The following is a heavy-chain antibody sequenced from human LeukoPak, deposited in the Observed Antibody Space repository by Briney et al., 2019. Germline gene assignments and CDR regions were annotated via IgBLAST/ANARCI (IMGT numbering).Heavy chain of an antibody. D-gene: IGHD5-12*01. J-gene: IGHJ4*02. CDR2: ISAYNGNT. Sequence: ASVKVSCKVSGYTLTELSMHWVRQAPGKGLEWMGWISAYNGNTNYAQKLQGRVTMTTDTSTSTAYMELRSLRSDDTAVYYCARRLRQDYWGQGTLVTVSS. CDR3: ARRLRQDY. CDR1: GYTLTELS. V-gene: IGHV1-18*01.